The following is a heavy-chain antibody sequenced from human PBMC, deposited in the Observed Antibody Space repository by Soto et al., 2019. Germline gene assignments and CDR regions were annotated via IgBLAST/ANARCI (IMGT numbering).Heavy chain of an antibody. CDR2: ISYDENNK. Sequence: QVQLVESRGGVVQPGRSLRLSCAASRFTFSSYAMHWVRQAPGKGLEWVAIISYDENNKYYADSVKGRFTISRDNSKNTLYLQMNSLRAEDTAVYYCARAKTGIFGVVQYYFDYWGQGTLVTVSS. D-gene: IGHD3-3*02. CDR3: ARAKTGIFGVVQYYFDY. CDR1: RFTFSSYA. J-gene: IGHJ4*02. V-gene: IGHV3-30-3*01.